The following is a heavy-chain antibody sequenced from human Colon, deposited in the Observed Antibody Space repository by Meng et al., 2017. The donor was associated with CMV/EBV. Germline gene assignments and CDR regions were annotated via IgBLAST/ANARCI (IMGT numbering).Heavy chain of an antibody. CDR3: ARDRRPLSDPDPFEI. CDR2: ISASGTFI. CDR1: GFAIGPYT. Sequence: GGSLRLSCAASGFAIGPYTLSWFRQAPGKGLEWVALISASGTFIEYADSVLGRFTISRDNVNNLVFLQMTSLRTEDSAMYYCARDRRPLSDPDPFEIWGQGTVVTVSS. D-gene: IGHD2-15*01. J-gene: IGHJ3*02. V-gene: IGHV3-21*06.